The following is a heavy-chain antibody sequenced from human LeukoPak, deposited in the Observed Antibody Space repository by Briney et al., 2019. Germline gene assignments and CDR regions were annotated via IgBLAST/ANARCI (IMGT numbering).Heavy chain of an antibody. CDR2: ISWNSGSI. D-gene: IGHD2-2*01. V-gene: IGHV3-9*01. Sequence: GRSLRLSCAASGFTFDDYAMHWVRQAPGKGLEWVSGISWNSGSIGYADSVKGRFTISRDNSKNTLYLQMNSLRAEDTAVYYCRGIVVVPAAIDYWGQGTLVTVSS. J-gene: IGHJ4*02. CDR3: RGIVVVPAAIDY. CDR1: GFTFDDYA.